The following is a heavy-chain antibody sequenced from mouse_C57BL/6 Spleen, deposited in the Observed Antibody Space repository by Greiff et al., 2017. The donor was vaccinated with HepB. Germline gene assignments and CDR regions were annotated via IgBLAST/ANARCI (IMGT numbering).Heavy chain of an antibody. D-gene: IGHD2-5*01. V-gene: IGHV1-19*01. Sequence: VQLQQSGPVLVKPGASVKMSCKASGYTFTDYYMNWVKQSHGKSLEWIGVINPYNGGTSYNQKFKGKATLTVDKSSSTAYMELNSLTSEDSAVYYCARWAGSNYEAMDYWGQGTSVTVSS. CDR2: INPYNGGT. CDR3: ARWAGSNYEAMDY. CDR1: GYTFTDYY. J-gene: IGHJ4*01.